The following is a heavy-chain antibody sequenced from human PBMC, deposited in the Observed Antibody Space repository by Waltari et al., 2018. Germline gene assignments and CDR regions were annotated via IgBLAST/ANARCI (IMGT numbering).Heavy chain of an antibody. J-gene: IGHJ4*02. CDR3: AKDRYGDYSFDY. D-gene: IGHD4-17*01. V-gene: IGHV3-23*01. CDR2: ISGSGGRQ. Sequence: EVQLLESGGGLVQPGGSLRLSCAASGFTFSSYAMNWVRQAPGKGLEWVSVISGSGGRQYYADSVKGRFTISRDNSKNTLYLQMNSLRAEDTAVYYCAKDRYGDYSFDYWGQGTLVTVSS. CDR1: GFTFSSYA.